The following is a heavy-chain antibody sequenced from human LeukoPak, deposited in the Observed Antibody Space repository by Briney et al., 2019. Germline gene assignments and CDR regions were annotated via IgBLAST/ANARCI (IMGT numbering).Heavy chain of an antibody. J-gene: IGHJ4*02. Sequence: ASVKVSCKASGYTFTGYYMHWVRQAPGQGLEWMGWISAYNGNTNYAQKLQGRVTMTTDTSTSTAYMELRSLRSDDTAVYYCARGAYYDSSGYYFPYYFDYWGQGTLVTVSS. CDR2: ISAYNGNT. CDR1: GYTFTGYY. CDR3: ARGAYYDSSGYYFPYYFDY. V-gene: IGHV1-18*04. D-gene: IGHD3-22*01.